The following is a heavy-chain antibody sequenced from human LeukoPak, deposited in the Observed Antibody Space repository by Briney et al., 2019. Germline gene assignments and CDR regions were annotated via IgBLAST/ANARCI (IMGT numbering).Heavy chain of an antibody. CDR3: ARDPGSTDLAVDY. V-gene: IGHV3-74*01. CDR1: GFTFSSYW. J-gene: IGHJ4*02. Sequence: GGSLRLSCAASGFTFSSYWMHWVRQAPGKGLLWVSRINSDGSSTNHADSVKGRFTISRDNAKNTLYLQMNSLRAEDTAVYYCARDPGSTDLAVDYWGQGTLVTVSS. D-gene: IGHD3-3*02. CDR2: INSDGSST.